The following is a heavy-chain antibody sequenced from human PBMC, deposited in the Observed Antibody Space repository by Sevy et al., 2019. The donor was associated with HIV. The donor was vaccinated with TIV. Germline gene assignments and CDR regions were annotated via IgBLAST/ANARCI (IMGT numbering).Heavy chain of an antibody. V-gene: IGHV3-53*01. CDR2: IYGGGAT. CDR1: GLTVSSNY. J-gene: IGHJ4*02. D-gene: IGHD3-22*01. Sequence: GGSLRLSCAVSGLTVSSNYMSWVRQAPGKGLEWVSLIYGGGATYYADSVNGRFTISGDDSKNTLYLQMDSLRAEDTAVYYCAGGGLDSNWFRSFDYWGRGTLVTVSS. CDR3: AGGGLDSNWFRSFDY.